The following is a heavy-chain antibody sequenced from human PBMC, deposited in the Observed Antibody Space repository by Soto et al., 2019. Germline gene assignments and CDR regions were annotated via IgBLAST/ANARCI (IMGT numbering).Heavy chain of an antibody. J-gene: IGHJ6*02. CDR3: ARDNIRLQLSGNYYYIFDV. D-gene: IGHD1-1*01. V-gene: IGHV1-69*12. CDR1: GGTFSTST. CDR2: IMPVFPTP. Sequence: QVQLVQSGAEVKKPGSSVKVSCKASGGTFSTSTISWVRQAPGQGLEWVGGIMPVFPTPDYAQNFQGRVTITADASTSTAYLELTSLRADDTAVYYCARDNIRLQLSGNYYYIFDVWGQGFAIAVS.